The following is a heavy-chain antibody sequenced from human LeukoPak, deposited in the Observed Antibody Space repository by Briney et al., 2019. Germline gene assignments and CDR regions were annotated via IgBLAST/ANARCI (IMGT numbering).Heavy chain of an antibody. J-gene: IGHJ6*02. Sequence: AETLSLTCAVYGGSFSGYYWRWIRQPPGKGLEWVGEINHNGSNNYNPALKSRVTISDHTPKKQVALKLSSEAAADTAVYYCAREGTAVPYGMDVRGQGTTVTVSS. CDR2: INHNGSN. CDR1: GGSFSGYY. CDR3: AREGTAVPYGMDV. V-gene: IGHV4-34*01. D-gene: IGHD2-2*01.